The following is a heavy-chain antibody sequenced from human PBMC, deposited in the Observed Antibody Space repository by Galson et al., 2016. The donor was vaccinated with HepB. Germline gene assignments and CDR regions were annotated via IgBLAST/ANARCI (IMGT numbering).Heavy chain of an antibody. J-gene: IGHJ4*02. CDR1: GFTFDDYG. CDR2: TNWNGGST. D-gene: IGHD4-17*01. Sequence: SLRLSCAASGFTFDDYGLSWVRQAPGKGLEWVSGTNWNGGSTGYADSVKGRFTISRDNAKNSLYLQMNSLRAEDTALYYCARGMSHDYGVSADYWGQGTLVTVSS. V-gene: IGHV3-20*04. CDR3: ARGMSHDYGVSADY.